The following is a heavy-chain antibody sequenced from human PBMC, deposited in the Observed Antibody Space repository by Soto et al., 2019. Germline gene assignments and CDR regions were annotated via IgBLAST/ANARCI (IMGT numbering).Heavy chain of an antibody. Sequence: SETLSLTCTVSDVSTSNFFWKWFRQPPGKGLEWIGNIHSSGTTNYNPSLKSRVTISVDTSKNQFSLKLSSVTAADTAVYYCARGRVTIMRGRNWSAPGGRGTLVTVS. V-gene: IGHV4-59*12. CDR1: DVSTSNFF. CDR3: ARGRVTIMRGRNWSAP. J-gene: IGHJ5*02. D-gene: IGHD3-10*01. CDR2: IHSSGTT.